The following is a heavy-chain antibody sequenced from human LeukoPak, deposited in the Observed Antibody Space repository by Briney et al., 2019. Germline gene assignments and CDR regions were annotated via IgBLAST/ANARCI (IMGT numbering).Heavy chain of an antibody. Sequence: SETLSLTFAVYGGFFSGYYWSWIRQPPGKGLEWIGESNHSGSTNYNPSLKSRLTISVDTSKNQFSLSLDSVTAAETAVYYCARGLASGYPPIPFDYWGQGTLVTVSS. D-gene: IGHD3-3*01. V-gene: IGHV4-34*01. CDR3: ARGLASGYPPIPFDY. CDR1: GGFFSGYY. CDR2: SNHSGST. J-gene: IGHJ4*02.